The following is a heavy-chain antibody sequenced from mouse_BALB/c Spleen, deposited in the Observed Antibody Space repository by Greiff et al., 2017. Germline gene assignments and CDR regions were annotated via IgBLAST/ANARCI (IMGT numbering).Heavy chain of an antibody. CDR1: GYSITSDYA. J-gene: IGHJ4*01. Sequence: DVQLQESGPGLVKPSQSLSLTCTVTGYSITSDYAWNWIRQFPGNKLEWMGYISYSGSTSYNPSLKSRISITRDTSKNQFFLQLNSVTTEDTATYYCARCDYDDFYAMDYWGQGTSVTVSS. CDR2: ISYSGST. CDR3: ARCDYDDFYAMDY. D-gene: IGHD2-4*01. V-gene: IGHV3-2*02.